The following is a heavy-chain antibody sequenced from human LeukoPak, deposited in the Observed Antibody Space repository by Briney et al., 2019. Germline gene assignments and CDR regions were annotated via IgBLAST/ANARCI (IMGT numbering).Heavy chain of an antibody. CDR1: GGSVSSGTYY. CDR2: IYTSGST. CDR3: AREGAARNFDY. D-gene: IGHD6-6*01. V-gene: IGHV4-61*02. J-gene: IGHJ4*02. Sequence: PSQTLSLTCTVSGGSVSSGTYYWTWMRQPAGKGLEWIGRIYTSGSTNFNPSLKSRVSISLDTSQNQFSLKVNTVTAADTAVYYCAREGAARNFDYWGQGILVTVSS.